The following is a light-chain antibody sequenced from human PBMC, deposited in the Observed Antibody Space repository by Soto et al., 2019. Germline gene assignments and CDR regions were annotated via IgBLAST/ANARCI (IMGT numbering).Light chain of an antibody. Sequence: EFVWTQSPGTLSLSPGERATLSCRASQTVRNNYLAWYQQKPGQAPRLLIYDASSRATGIPDRFSGGGSGTDFTLTIRRLEPEAFAVYYCQQFSSYPLTLGGGTKVDIK. CDR1: QTVRNNY. J-gene: IGKJ4*01. CDR2: DAS. V-gene: IGKV3-20*01. CDR3: QQFSSYPLT.